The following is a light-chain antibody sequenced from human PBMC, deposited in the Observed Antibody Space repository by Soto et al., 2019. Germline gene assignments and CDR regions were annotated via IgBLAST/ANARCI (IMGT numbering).Light chain of an antibody. V-gene: IGKV1-39*01. J-gene: IGKJ2*01. CDR2: AAS. CDR1: QSISNW. CDR3: QQSYTSPHT. Sequence: DIQMTQSPSTLPASVGDRVTITCRASQSISNWLAWYQQKPGTAPKVLIYAASSLQSGVPSRFSGSGSGTDFTLTISSLLPEDFATYYCQQSYTSPHTFGQGTKVDIK.